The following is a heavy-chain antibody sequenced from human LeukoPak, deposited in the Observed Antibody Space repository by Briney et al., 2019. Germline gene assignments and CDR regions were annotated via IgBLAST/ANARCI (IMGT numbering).Heavy chain of an antibody. CDR3: VGCYERAC. Sequence: GGSLRLSCVASEFTFNNYWVNWVRQAPGKGLEWVGNINEDGSETTHVDSVKGRFTISRDNAKKSLYLEMNSLRAEDTAMYYCVGCYERACWGRGILVTVSS. J-gene: IGHJ4*02. CDR1: EFTFNNYW. CDR2: INEDGSET. D-gene: IGHD6-19*01. V-gene: IGHV3-7*01.